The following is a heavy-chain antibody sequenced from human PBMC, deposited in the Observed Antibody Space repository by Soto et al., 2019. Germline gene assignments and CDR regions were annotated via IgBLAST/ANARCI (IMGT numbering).Heavy chain of an antibody. D-gene: IGHD6-19*01. CDR1: GGTFSNYA. Sequence: QVQLVQSGAEVKKPGSSVKVSCKASGGTFSNYAFSWVRQAPGQGLESLGGIMPIFGRADYAQKFRGRVTITADESTTTAHMELSSLRSEDTAVYYCASWLKEAGIGGNSYYGLDVWGQGTTVTVSS. V-gene: IGHV1-69*12. CDR2: IMPIFGRA. CDR3: ASWLKEAGIGGNSYYGLDV. J-gene: IGHJ6*02.